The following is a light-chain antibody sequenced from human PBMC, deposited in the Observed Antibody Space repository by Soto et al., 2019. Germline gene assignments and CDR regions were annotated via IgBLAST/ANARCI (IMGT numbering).Light chain of an antibody. CDR3: AAWDDSLNGPV. V-gene: IGLV1-44*01. Sequence: QAVVTQPPSASGTPGQRVSISCSGSRSNIGRNTANWYQQLPGTAPKLLIHTDNQRPSGVSDRFSGSKSGTSASLAISDLQSEDEADYYCAAWDDSLNGPVFGGGTELTVL. CDR2: TDN. CDR1: RSNIGRNT. J-gene: IGLJ3*02.